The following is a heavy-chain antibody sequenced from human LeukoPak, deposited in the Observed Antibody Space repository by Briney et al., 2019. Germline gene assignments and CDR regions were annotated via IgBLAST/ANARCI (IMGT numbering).Heavy chain of an antibody. V-gene: IGHV1-69*04. CDR2: IIPILGIA. Sequence: SVKVSCKASGGTFSSYAISWVRQAPGQGLEWMGRIIPILGIANYAQKFQGRVTITADKSTCTAYMELSSLRSEDTAVYYCARPGPMVRGVKDGMDVWGQGTTVTVSS. J-gene: IGHJ6*02. CDR1: GGTFSSYA. CDR3: ARPGPMVRGVKDGMDV. D-gene: IGHD3-10*01.